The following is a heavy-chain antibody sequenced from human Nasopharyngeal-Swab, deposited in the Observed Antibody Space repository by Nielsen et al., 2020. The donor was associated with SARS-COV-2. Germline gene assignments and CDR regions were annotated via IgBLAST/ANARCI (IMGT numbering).Heavy chain of an antibody. D-gene: IGHD6-13*01. Sequence: GESLKISCAASGFTFSSYSMNWVRQAPGKGLEWVSSISSSSYIYYADSVKGRFTISRDNAKNSLYLQMNSLRAVDTAVYYCAVSIWQDFDPWGQGTLVTVSS. CDR2: ISSSSYI. CDR1: GFTFSSYS. CDR3: AVSIWQDFDP. V-gene: IGHV3-21*01. J-gene: IGHJ5*02.